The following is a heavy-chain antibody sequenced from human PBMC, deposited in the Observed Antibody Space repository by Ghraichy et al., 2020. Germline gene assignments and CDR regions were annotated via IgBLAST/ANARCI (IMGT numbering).Heavy chain of an antibody. CDR2: IYYSGTT. CDR3: ARLQAAAGSDY. V-gene: IGHV4-39*01. CDR1: GGSISSSSHY. J-gene: IGHJ4*02. D-gene: IGHD6-13*01. Sequence: SETLSLTCTVSGGSISSSSHYWGWIRQPPGKGLEWIGSIYYSGTTYYSPSLKNRVTISVDTSKNQFSLRLSSVTASDMAIYYCARLQAAAGSDYWGQGTLVTVSS.